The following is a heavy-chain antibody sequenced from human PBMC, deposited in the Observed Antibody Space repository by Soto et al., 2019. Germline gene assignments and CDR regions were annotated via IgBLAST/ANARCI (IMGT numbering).Heavy chain of an antibody. CDR3: ARVTPSGYDLAYYYGMDV. D-gene: IGHD5-12*01. Sequence: QVQLVQSGAEVKKPGASVKVSCKAFGYTFSSYGISWVRQAPGQGLEWMGWISGYNGNTNSAQKLQGRVTMTTDTSTSTACMEVRSMTSDDTAVYYCARVTPSGYDLAYYYGMDVWGQGTTVTVSS. J-gene: IGHJ6*02. V-gene: IGHV1-18*01. CDR1: GYTFSSYG. CDR2: ISGYNGNT.